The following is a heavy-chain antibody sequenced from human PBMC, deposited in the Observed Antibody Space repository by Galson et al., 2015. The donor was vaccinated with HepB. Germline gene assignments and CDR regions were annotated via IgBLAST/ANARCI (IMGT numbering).Heavy chain of an antibody. Sequence: SLRLSCAASGFTFSSYAMHWVRQAPGKGLEWVAVISYDGSNKYYADSVKGRFTISRDNSKNTLYLQMNSLRAEDTAVYYCARDNGWFGELLDGPWFDPWGQGTLVTVSS. CDR3: ARDNGWFGELLDGPWFDP. V-gene: IGHV3-30*04. J-gene: IGHJ5*02. CDR2: ISYDGSNK. CDR1: GFTFSSYA. D-gene: IGHD3-10*01.